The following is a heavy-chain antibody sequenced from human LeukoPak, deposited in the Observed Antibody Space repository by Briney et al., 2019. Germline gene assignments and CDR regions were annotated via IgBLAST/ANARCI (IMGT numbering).Heavy chain of an antibody. CDR3: AIRFSSSWYSDAFDI. CDR1: RYSISLGYY. J-gene: IGHJ3*02. V-gene: IGHV4-38-2*02. D-gene: IGHD6-13*01. Sequence: KPSETLSLTCTVSRYSISLGYYWGWFRQPPGKGLEWIGSIYHSGGTDYNPSLKNRVTMSVDTSKNQFSLRLSSVTAADTAIYYCAIRFSSSWYSDAFDIWGQGTMVTVSS. CDR2: IYHSGGT.